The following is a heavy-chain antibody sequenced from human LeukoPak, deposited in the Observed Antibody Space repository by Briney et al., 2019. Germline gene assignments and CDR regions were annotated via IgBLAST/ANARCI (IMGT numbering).Heavy chain of an antibody. CDR3: ARGPRLRWVAH. CDR1: GGSFSGYY. J-gene: IGHJ4*02. V-gene: IGHV4-34*01. D-gene: IGHD4-23*01. Sequence: SETLSLTCAVYGGSFSGYYWSWIRQPPGKGLEWIGEINHSGSTNYNPSLKSRVTISVDTSKNQFSLKLSSVTAADTAVYYCARGPRLRWVAHWGQGTLVTVSS. CDR2: INHSGST.